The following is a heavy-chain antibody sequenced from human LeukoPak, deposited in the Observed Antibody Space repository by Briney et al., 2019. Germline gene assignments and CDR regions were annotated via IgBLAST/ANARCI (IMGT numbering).Heavy chain of an antibody. J-gene: IGHJ4*02. D-gene: IGHD3-22*01. Sequence: SETLSLTCTVSGASISSYYWSWIRQPPGKGLEWIGYIYYTGSTNYNPSLKSRVTMSVDTSKNQFSLRLSSVTAADTALYYCARGVSDSGGSYYFDYWGQGTLVTVSS. CDR2: IYYTGST. CDR3: ARGVSDSGGSYYFDY. V-gene: IGHV4-59*01. CDR1: GASISSYY.